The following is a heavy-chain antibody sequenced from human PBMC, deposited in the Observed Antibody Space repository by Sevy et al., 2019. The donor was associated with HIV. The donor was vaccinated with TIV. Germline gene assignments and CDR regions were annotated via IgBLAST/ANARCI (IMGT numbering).Heavy chain of an antibody. J-gene: IGHJ3*01. CDR3: ANRGSNSWDHGRGFCF. D-gene: IGHD6-13*01. Sequence: SGPTLVKPTQTLTLTCTFSGFSLSTSGVGVGWIRQPPGKALEWLALIYWDDDKRYSPSLKSRLTITKDTSKNQVVLTNTHHGPCGKGTNYRANRGSNSWDHGRGFCFWGQGTM. V-gene: IGHV2-5*02. CDR1: GFSLSTSGVG. CDR2: IYWDDDK.